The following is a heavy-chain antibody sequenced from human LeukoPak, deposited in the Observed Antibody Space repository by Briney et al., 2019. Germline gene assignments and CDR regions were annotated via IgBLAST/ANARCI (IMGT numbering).Heavy chain of an antibody. D-gene: IGHD3-22*01. Sequence: SGTLSLTCAVSGGSISSSNWWSWVRQPPGKGLEWIGEIYHSGSTNYNPSLKSRVTISVDKSKNQFSLKLSSVTAADAAVYYCARDFRSYDSSGYHYWGQGTLVTVSS. CDR2: IYHSGST. J-gene: IGHJ4*02. CDR3: ARDFRSYDSSGYHY. V-gene: IGHV4-4*02. CDR1: GGSISSSNW.